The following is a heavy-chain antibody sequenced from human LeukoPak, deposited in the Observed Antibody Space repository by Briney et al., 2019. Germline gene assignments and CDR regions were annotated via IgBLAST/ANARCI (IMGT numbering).Heavy chain of an antibody. CDR2: IYSSGEI. D-gene: IGHD6-13*01. V-gene: IGHV3-66*03. Sequence: GGSLRLSCAASGFSVGDNYMSWVRQAPGKGLEWVSVIYSSGEIYYIESVEGRFTISRDNSKNTLYLQMNSLRAEDTAVYYCAKDAGYSNTWLNYWGQGTLVTVSS. CDR3: AKDAGYSNTWLNY. J-gene: IGHJ4*02. CDR1: GFSVGDNY.